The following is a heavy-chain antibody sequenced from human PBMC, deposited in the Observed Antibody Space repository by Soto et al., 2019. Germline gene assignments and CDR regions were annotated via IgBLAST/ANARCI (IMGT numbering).Heavy chain of an antibody. CDR2: INPNSGGT. CDR1: GYTFTGYY. J-gene: IGHJ4*02. CDR3: ARESEDLTSNFDY. Sequence: QVQVVQSGAEVKKPGASVKVSCKASGYTFTGYYMHWVRQAPGQGLEWMGWINPNSGGTNFAQKFQDRVTMTRDTSISTAYMELSRLRSEDTAVYYCARESEDLTSNFDYWGQGTLVTVSS. V-gene: IGHV1-2*02.